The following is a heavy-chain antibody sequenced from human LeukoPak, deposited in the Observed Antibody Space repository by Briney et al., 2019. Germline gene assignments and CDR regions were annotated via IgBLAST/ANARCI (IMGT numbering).Heavy chain of an antibody. J-gene: IGHJ4*02. CDR1: GFTFSSYS. CDR3: ASERYSYAYFFDY. V-gene: IGHV3-48*04. CDR2: ITGSSTTI. Sequence: GGSLRLSCAASGFTFSSYSMNWVRQAPGKGLEWVSYITGSSTTIYYADSVRGRFTISRDNAKNSLYLQMNSLRAEDTAVYYCASERYSYAYFFDYWGQGTLVTVSS. D-gene: IGHD5-18*01.